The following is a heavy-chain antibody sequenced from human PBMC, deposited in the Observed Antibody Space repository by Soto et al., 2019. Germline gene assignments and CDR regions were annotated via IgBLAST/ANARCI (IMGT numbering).Heavy chain of an antibody. V-gene: IGHV1-8*01. J-gene: IGHJ5*02. D-gene: IGHD3-22*01. Sequence: QVQLVQSGAEVKKPGASVKVSCKTSGYTFTSYDINWVRQATGQKLEWMGWMNPNSGDTGYAQKFQGRVTMTRNTSISTAYMDLTSLRSEDTAVYYCARGPSGLIMIAEPDEGSLWLDPWGQGTLVSVSS. CDR1: GYTFTSYD. CDR3: ARGPSGLIMIAEPDEGSLWLDP. CDR2: MNPNSGDT.